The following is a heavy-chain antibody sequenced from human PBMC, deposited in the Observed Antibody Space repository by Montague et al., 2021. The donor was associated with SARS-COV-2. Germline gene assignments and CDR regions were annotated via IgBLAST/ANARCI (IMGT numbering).Heavy chain of an antibody. J-gene: IGHJ6*02. CDR3: ARVQRTTGTTRLGTYYYYYGMDV. V-gene: IGHV3-7*01. D-gene: IGHD1-1*01. Sequence: SLRLSCAASGFTFSSYWMSWVRQAPGKGLEWVANIKQDGSEKYYVDSVKGRFIISRDNAKNSLYLQMNSLRAEDTAVYYCARVQRTTGTTRLGTYYYYYGMDVWGQGTTVTVSS. CDR1: GFTFSSYW. CDR2: IKQDGSEK.